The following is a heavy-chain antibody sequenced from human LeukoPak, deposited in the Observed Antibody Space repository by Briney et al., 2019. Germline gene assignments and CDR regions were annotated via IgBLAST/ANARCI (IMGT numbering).Heavy chain of an antibody. V-gene: IGHV1-2*02. Sequence: GSSVKVSCKASGGTFSSYAISWVRQAPGQGLEWMGGIIPNSGGTNYAQKFQGRVTMTRDTSISTAYMELSRLRSDDTAVYYCARLLYGSGSWGQGTLVTVSS. J-gene: IGHJ4*02. CDR1: GGTFSSYA. CDR2: IIPNSGGT. D-gene: IGHD3-10*01. CDR3: ARLLYGSGS.